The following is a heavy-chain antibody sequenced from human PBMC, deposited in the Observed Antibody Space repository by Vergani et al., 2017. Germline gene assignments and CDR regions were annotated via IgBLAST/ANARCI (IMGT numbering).Heavy chain of an antibody. J-gene: IGHJ6*02. Sequence: EVQLVESGGGLVKPGGSLRLSCAASGFTFSSYSMNWVRQAPGKGLEWVSAISSSSSYIYYADSVKGRFTISRDNAKNSLYLQMNSLRAEDTAVYCCAGDRGLYYGMYVWGQGTTVTVSS. V-gene: IGHV3-21*01. CDR1: GFTFSSYS. CDR2: ISSSSSYI. CDR3: AGDRGLYYGMYV.